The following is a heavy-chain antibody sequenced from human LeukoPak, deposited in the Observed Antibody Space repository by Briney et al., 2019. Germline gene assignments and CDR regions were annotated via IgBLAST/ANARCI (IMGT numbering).Heavy chain of an antibody. CDR1: GGSFSGYY. V-gene: IGHV4-34*01. CDR2: INHSGST. Sequence: PSETLSLTCAVYGGSFSGYYWSWIRQPPGKGLEWIGEINHSGSTNYNPSLKSRVTISVDTSKNQFSLKLSSVTAADTAVYYCARDRGAAAGLFDYWGQGTLVTVSS. D-gene: IGHD6-13*01. CDR3: ARDRGAAAGLFDY. J-gene: IGHJ4*02.